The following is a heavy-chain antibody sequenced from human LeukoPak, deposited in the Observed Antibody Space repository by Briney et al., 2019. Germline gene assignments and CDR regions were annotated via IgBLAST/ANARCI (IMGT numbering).Heavy chain of an antibody. CDR1: GYTFTSYG. CDR3: ARGYYDFWSGYYTGRWFDP. CDR2: ISAYNGNT. V-gene: IGHV1-18*01. Sequence: ASVKVSCKASGYTFTSYGISWVRQAPGQGLEWMGWISAYNGNTNYAQKLQGRVTMTTDTSTSTAYMELSSLRSEDTAVYYCARGYYDFWSGYYTGRWFDPWGQGTLVTVSS. J-gene: IGHJ5*02. D-gene: IGHD3-3*01.